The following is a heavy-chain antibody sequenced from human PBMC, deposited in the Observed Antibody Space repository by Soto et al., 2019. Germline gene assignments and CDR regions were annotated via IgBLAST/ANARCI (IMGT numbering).Heavy chain of an antibody. CDR1: GFTLSTYT. Sequence: EVQLLESGGHLVQPGGSLRLSCAASGFTLSTYTMNWVRQAPGKGLERVSGIIQNGETYYTGSVKGRFTISRDNSKNMVYLQMDSLRADDTALYYCAKDRQPDGIWTFDYWGQGTLVTVSS. J-gene: IGHJ4*02. CDR3: AKDRQPDGIWTFDY. V-gene: IGHV3-23*01. D-gene: IGHD3-9*01. CDR2: IIQNGET.